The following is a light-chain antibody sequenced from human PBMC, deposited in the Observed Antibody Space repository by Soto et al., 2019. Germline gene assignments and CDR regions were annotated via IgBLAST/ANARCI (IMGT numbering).Light chain of an antibody. CDR1: TGAVTSGHY. CDR3: LLYYGGPRV. CDR2: DTS. V-gene: IGLV7-46*01. Sequence: QTVVTQEPSLTVSPGGTVTLTCASSTGAVTSGHYPYWFQQKPGQAPKTLIYDTSNKHSWTPARLSGSLLWGKAALTLSGAQPEDEADYYCLLYYGGPRVFGGGTQLTVL. J-gene: IGLJ3*02.